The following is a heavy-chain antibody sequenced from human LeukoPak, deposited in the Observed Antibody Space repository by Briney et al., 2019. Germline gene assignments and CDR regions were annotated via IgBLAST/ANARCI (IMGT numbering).Heavy chain of an antibody. CDR3: ARDLAGSYYRAAYNWFDP. V-gene: IGHV1-2*06. J-gene: IGHJ5*02. D-gene: IGHD3-10*01. Sequence: ASVKVSCKASGYTFTGYYIHWVRQAPGQGLEWMGRINPNNGGTNYAQKFQGRVTMTRDTSTSTVYMELSSLRSEDTAVYYCARDLAGSYYRAAYNWFDPWGQGTLVTVSS. CDR2: INPNNGGT. CDR1: GYTFTGYY.